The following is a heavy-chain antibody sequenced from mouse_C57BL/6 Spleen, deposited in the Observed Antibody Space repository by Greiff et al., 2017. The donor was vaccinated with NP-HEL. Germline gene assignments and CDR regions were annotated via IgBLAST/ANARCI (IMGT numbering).Heavy chain of an antibody. CDR1: GYSITSGYY. V-gene: IGHV3-6*01. J-gene: IGHJ3*01. CDR3: ARVYYDYDEAY. CDR2: ISYDGSN. D-gene: IGHD2-4*01. Sequence: EVKLLESGPGLVKPSQSLSLTCSVTGYSITSGYYWNWIRQFPGNKLEWMGYISYDGSNNYNPSLKNRISITRDTSKNQFFLKLNSVTTEDTATYYCARVYYDYDEAYWGQGTLVTVSA.